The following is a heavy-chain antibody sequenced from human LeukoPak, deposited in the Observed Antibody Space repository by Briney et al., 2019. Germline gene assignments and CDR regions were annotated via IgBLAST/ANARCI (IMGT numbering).Heavy chain of an antibody. CDR2: ISGYNGNT. V-gene: IGHV1-18*01. CDR1: GYTFTSYD. J-gene: IGHJ4*02. D-gene: IGHD1-1*01. Sequence: ASVKFSCKASGYTFTSYDISWVRQAPGQGLEWMGWISGYNGNTNYAQNFQVRVTMTKDTSTNTAYMELRSLRSDDTAVYYCARSSLQLEPPRYWGQGTLVTVSS. CDR3: ARSSLQLEPPRY.